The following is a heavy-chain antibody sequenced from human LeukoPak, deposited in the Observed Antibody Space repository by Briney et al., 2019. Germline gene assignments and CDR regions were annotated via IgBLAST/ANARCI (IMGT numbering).Heavy chain of an antibody. CDR2: INHSGST. Sequence: PSETLSLTCAVYGGSFSGYYWSWIRQPPGKGLEWIGEINHSGSTNYNPSLKSRVTISVDTSKNQFSLKLSSVTAADTAVYYCARHVRPYYGSGSYRNWFDPWGQGTLVTVSS. V-gene: IGHV4-34*01. D-gene: IGHD3-10*01. J-gene: IGHJ5*02. CDR3: ARHVRPYYGSGSYRNWFDP. CDR1: GGSFSGYY.